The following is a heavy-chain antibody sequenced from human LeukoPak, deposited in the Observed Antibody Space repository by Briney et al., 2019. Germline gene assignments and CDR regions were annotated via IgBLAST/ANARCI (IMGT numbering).Heavy chain of an antibody. J-gene: IGHJ4*02. CDR1: GYTFTNYG. CDR2: ISAYNGNT. V-gene: IGHV1-18*01. CDR3: ARGGYCSSTSCYIGYYFDY. D-gene: IGHD2-2*02. Sequence: ASVKVSCKASGYTFTNYGISWVRQAPGQGLEWMGWISAYNGNTNYAQKLQGRVTMTTDTSTSTAYMELRSLRSDDTAVYYCARGGYCSSTSCYIGYYFDYWGQGTLVTVSS.